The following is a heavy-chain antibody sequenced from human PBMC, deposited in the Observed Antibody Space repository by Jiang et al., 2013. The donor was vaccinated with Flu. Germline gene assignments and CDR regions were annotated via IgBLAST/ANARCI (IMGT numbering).Heavy chain of an antibody. Sequence: LLKPSETLSLTCAVYGGSFSGYYWSWIRQPPGKGLEWIGEINHSGSTNYNPSLKSRVTISVDTSKNQFSLKLSSVTAADTAVYYCARSLLPQTNWFDPWGQGTLVTVSS. CDR1: GGSFSGYY. V-gene: IGHV4-34*01. J-gene: IGHJ5*02. CDR2: INHSGST. CDR3: ARSLLPQTNWFDP.